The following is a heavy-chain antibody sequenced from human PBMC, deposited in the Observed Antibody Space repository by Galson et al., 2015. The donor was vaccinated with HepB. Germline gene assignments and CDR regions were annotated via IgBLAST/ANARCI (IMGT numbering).Heavy chain of an antibody. D-gene: IGHD3-3*01. CDR1: GFTFSSYA. CDR3: AKPPWTVFGVVSRKSYYFDH. CDR2: VSASGGGA. J-gene: IGHJ4*02. Sequence: CAASGFTFSSYAMHWVRQAPGKGLEWVSSVSASGGGAHYADSVKGRFAVSRDSSKNTLYLQMNSLRAEDTAVYYCAKPPWTVFGVVSRKSYYFDHWGRGTLVTVSS. V-gene: IGHV3-23*01.